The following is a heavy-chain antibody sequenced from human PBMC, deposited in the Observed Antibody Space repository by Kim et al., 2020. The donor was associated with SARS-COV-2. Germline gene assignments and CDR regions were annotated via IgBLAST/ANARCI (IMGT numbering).Heavy chain of an antibody. V-gene: IGHV4-39*07. D-gene: IGHD5-18*01. CDR3: ARAGWIQLPYYYYGMDV. J-gene: IGHJ6*02. CDR1: GVSISSSSYY. CDR2: IYYSGST. Sequence: SETLSLTCTVSGVSISSSSYYWGWIRQPPGKGLEWIGSIYYSGSTYYNPSLKSRVTISVDTSKNQFSLKLSSVTAADTAVYYCARAGWIQLPYYYYGMDVWGQGTTVTVSS.